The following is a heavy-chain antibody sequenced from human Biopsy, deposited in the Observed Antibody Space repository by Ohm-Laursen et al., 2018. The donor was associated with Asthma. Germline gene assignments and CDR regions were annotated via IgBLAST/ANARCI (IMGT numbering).Heavy chain of an antibody. J-gene: IGHJ6*02. Sequence: ASVKVSCNASGYSFATNAMHWVRQAPGQRPEWMGWFNPGNGNAKVSEKFQGRVSITRDTSATTAYLEVGSLTSEDTAVYYCARSAETYSGFDSNYYGMDVWGPGTTVTVSS. D-gene: IGHD5-12*01. CDR1: GYSFATNA. CDR2: FNPGNGNA. V-gene: IGHV1-3*01. CDR3: ARSAETYSGFDSNYYGMDV.